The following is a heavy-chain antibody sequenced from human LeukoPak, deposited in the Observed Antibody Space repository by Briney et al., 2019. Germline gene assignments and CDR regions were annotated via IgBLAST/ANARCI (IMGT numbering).Heavy chain of an antibody. Sequence: GGSLRLSCAASGFTFSRYWMHWVRQAPGKGLVWVSRINSDGSTTNYADSVKGRFTVSRDNAKGTLYLQMNSLRAEDTAVYYCARENILTGYPFDYWGQGTLVTVSS. D-gene: IGHD3-9*01. CDR2: INSDGSTT. CDR1: GFTFSRYW. CDR3: ARENILTGYPFDY. J-gene: IGHJ4*02. V-gene: IGHV3-74*01.